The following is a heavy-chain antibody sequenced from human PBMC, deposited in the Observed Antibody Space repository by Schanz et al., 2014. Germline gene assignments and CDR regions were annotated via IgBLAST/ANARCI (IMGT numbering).Heavy chain of an antibody. D-gene: IGHD1-1*01. J-gene: IGHJ4*02. CDR3: ARDRRNADLDY. CDR2: VSRSTPDI. CDR1: GFTFSTFA. V-gene: IGHV3-48*01. Sequence: EVQLLESGGGLVQPGGSLRLSCSASGFTFSTFAMHWVRQAPGKGLEWVSYVSRSTPDIYYADSVKGRFTVSRDNAENALYLQMNSLRAEDTALYYCARDRRNADLDYWGQGTLVTVSS.